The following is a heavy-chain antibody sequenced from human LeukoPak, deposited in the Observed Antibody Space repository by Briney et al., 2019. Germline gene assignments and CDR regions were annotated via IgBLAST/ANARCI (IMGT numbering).Heavy chain of an antibody. CDR2: IYPGDSDT. CDR1: GYSFTSYW. J-gene: IGHJ4*02. V-gene: IGHV5-51*01. Sequence: KRGEFLKISCNGSGYSFTSYWIGWVRQMPGKRLEWMGIIYPGDSDTRYSPSFQGQVTISADKSISTAYLQWSSLKASDTAMYYCARHEGRTWYLSSIDVWGQGTLVTVSS. D-gene: IGHD6-13*01. CDR3: ARHEGRTWYLSSIDV.